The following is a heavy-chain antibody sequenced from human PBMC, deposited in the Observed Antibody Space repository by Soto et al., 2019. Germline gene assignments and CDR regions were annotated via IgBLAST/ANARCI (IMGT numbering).Heavy chain of an antibody. V-gene: IGHV1-46*01. D-gene: IGHD4-17*01. CDR2: IIPIFGTT. J-gene: IGHJ6*02. CDR3: ARSSGDSHYYYGMDV. CDR1: GYTFTSYY. Sequence: ASVKVSCKASGYTFTSYYMHWVRQAPGQGLEWMGMIIPIFGTTSYAQKFQGRVTITADESTSTAYMELSSLRSEDTAVYYCARSSGDSHYYYGMDVWGQGTTVTVSS.